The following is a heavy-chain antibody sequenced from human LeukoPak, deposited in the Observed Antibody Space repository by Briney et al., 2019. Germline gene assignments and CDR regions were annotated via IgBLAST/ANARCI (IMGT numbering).Heavy chain of an antibody. Sequence: GGSLRLSCPASGFSVSNNYMNWVRQAPGKGLEWVSVIYSGGSTYYADSVKGRFTISRDNSKNTVYLQMDSLRAEDTAVYHCATQPRNSNWYYFDNWGQGTLVTVSS. CDR1: GFSVSNNY. V-gene: IGHV3-66*01. D-gene: IGHD2/OR15-2a*01. CDR3: ATQPRNSNWYYFDN. J-gene: IGHJ4*02. CDR2: IYSGGST.